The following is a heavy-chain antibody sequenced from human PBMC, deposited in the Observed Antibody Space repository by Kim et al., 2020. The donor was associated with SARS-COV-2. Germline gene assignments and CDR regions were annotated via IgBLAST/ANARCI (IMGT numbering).Heavy chain of an antibody. D-gene: IGHD6-19*01. Sequence: GGSLRLSCAASGFLFRTYWMHWVRQAPGKGLVWVSTINGDGRDTRYADSVKGRFTISRDNTKNTQYLQMDSLRVEDTAVYYCASAMAVPDNYWGQGALVTVSA. J-gene: IGHJ4*02. V-gene: IGHV3-74*01. CDR1: GFLFRTYW. CDR2: INGDGRDT. CDR3: ASAMAVPDNY.